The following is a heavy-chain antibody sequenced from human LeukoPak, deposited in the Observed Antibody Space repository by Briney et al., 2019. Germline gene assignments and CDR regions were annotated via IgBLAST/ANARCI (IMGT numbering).Heavy chain of an antibody. J-gene: IGHJ6*04. CDR3: AELGITMIGGV. Sequence: GGSLRLSCAASGFTLSTYAMSWVRQTPGKGLEWVAATSSSDAGTYHADSVRGRFTISRDNSQNTVPLQMNSLRAEDTAVYYCAELGITMIGGVWGKGTTVTISS. CDR2: TSSSDAGT. D-gene: IGHD3-10*02. V-gene: IGHV3-23*01. CDR1: GFTLSTYA.